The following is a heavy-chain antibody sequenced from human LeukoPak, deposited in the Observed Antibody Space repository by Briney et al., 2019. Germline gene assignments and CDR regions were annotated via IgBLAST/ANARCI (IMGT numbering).Heavy chain of an antibody. CDR2: IYYSGST. V-gene: IGHV4-59*01. CDR3: AREGRGSGWYGWFDP. J-gene: IGHJ5*02. D-gene: IGHD6-19*01. Sequence: SETLSLTCTDSGGSISSYYWSWIRQPPGKGLEWIGYIYYSGSTNYNPSLKSRVTISVDTSKNQFSLKLSSVTAADTAVYYCAREGRGSGWYGWFDPWGQGTLVTVSS. CDR1: GGSISSYY.